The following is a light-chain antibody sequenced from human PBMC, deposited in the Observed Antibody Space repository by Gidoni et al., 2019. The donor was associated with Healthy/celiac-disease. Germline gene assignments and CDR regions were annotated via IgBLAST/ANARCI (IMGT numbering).Light chain of an antibody. Sequence: DIVMTQSPDSLAVSLGERATINCKSSQSVLYSSNNKNYLAWYQQKPGQPPKLLIYWASTRESGVPDRVSGSGSGTDFTLTISSLQAEDVAVYYCQQYYSTPPVTFGGXTKVEIK. CDR1: QSVLYSSNNKNY. CDR3: QQYYSTPPVT. V-gene: IGKV4-1*01. CDR2: WAS. J-gene: IGKJ4*01.